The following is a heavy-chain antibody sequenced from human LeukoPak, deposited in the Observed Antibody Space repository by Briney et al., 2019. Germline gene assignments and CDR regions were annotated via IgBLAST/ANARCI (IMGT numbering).Heavy chain of an antibody. CDR1: GGSISSYY. CDR2: IYTSGST. CDR3: ARDKVGYNLGVYYYYMDV. V-gene: IGHV4-4*07. J-gene: IGHJ6*03. Sequence: SETLSLTCTVSGGSISSYYWSWIRQPAGKGLEWIGRIYTSGSTNYNPSLKSRVTMSVDTSKNQFSLKLSSVTAADTAVYYCARDKVGYNLGVYYYYMDVWGKGTTVTISS. D-gene: IGHD1-14*01.